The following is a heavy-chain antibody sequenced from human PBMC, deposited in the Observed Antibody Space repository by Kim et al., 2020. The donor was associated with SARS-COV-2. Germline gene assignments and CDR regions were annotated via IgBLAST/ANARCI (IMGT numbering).Heavy chain of an antibody. Sequence: SETLSLTCTVSGGSISSYYWSWIRQPPGKGLEWIGYIYYSGSTNYNPSIKSRVTISVDTSKNQFSLKLSSVTATDTAVYYCARSGYTSTWYLSYFDYWG. CDR3: ARSGYTSTWYLSYFDY. D-gene: IGHD6-13*01. CDR1: GGSISSYY. V-gene: IGHV4-59*01. J-gene: IGHJ4*01. CDR2: IYYSGST.